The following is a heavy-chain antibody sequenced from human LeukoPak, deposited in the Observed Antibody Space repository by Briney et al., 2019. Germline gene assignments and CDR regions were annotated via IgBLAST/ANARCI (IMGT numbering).Heavy chain of an antibody. V-gene: IGHV3-7*01. CDR1: GVSFSSYW. J-gene: IGHJ4*02. CDR3: ARHLSGVTGYTYGRGIDY. D-gene: IGHD5-18*01. Sequence: GGSLRLSCEASGVSFSSYWMTWVRQPPGKGPEWVANIRQDESERYSADSVKGRFTISRDNAKTSLYLQMISLRAEDTAVYYCARHLSGVTGYTYGRGIDYWGQGTLVTVSS. CDR2: IRQDESER.